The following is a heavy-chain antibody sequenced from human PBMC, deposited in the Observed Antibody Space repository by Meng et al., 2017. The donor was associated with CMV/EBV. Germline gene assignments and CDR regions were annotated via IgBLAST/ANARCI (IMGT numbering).Heavy chain of an antibody. CDR2: ISYDGSNK. V-gene: IGHV3-30-3*01. Sequence: GGSLRLSCAASGFTFSSYAMHWVRQAPGKGLEGVAVISYDGSNKYYADSVKGRFTISRDNSKNTLYLQMNSLRAEDTAVYYCARTPMSSSWYGEFDYWGQGTLVTVSS. D-gene: IGHD6-13*01. J-gene: IGHJ4*02. CDR1: GFTFSSYA. CDR3: ARTPMSSSWYGEFDY.